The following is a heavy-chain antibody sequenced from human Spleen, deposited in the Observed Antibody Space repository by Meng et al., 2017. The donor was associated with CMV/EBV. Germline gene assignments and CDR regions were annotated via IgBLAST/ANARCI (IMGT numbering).Heavy chain of an antibody. CDR2: TNTGNGDT. J-gene: IGHJ4*02. V-gene: IGHV1-3*04. CDR3: ARGRVWGTYRSFFDPFDS. CDR1: TFTNCA. D-gene: IGHD3-16*02. Sequence: TFTNCAIQWVGQGPEQRLEWMGWTNTGNGDTKSLQNCQGRITITRDTSASSAYMDLLSLRSADTSAYSCARGRVWGTYRSFFDPFDSWGQGTLVTVSS.